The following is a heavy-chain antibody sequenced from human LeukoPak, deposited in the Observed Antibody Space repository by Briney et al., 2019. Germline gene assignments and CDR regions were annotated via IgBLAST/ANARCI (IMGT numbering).Heavy chain of an antibody. D-gene: IGHD5-12*01. J-gene: IGHJ6*03. CDR3: ACTSGYDFSSYYYYMDV. CDR1: GFTFSSYS. CDR2: ISSGSSYI. V-gene: IGHV3-21*01. Sequence: TGGSLRLSCAASGFTFSSYSMNWVRQAPGKGLEWVSSISSGSSYIYYADSVKGRFTISRDNAKNSLYLQMNSLSAEDTAVYYCACTSGYDFSSYYYYMDVWGKGTTVTVSS.